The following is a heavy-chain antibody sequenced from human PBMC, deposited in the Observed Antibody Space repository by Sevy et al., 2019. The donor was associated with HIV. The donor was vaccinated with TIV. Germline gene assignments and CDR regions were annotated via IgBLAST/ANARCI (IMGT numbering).Heavy chain of an antibody. V-gene: IGHV1-8*01. CDR3: AREKSSSSWYSNYYYYGMDV. D-gene: IGHD6-13*01. CDR2: MNHNSGNT. Sequence: ASVKVSCKASGYTFTSYDINWVRQATGQGLEWMGWMNHNSGNTGYAQKFQGRVTMTRNTSISTAYMELSSLRSEDTAVYYCAREKSSSSWYSNYYYYGMDVWCQGTTVTVSS. J-gene: IGHJ6*02. CDR1: GYTFTSYD.